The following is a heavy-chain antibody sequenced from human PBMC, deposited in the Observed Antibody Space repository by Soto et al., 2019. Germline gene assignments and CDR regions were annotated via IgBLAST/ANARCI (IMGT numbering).Heavy chain of an antibody. V-gene: IGHV3-73*01. CDR2: IRNKDNNYAT. D-gene: IGHD3-9*01. J-gene: IGHJ4*02. CDR3: ARSDQPARYDEPLDY. Sequence: PGWSLRLSCAASGVTFSESSMHWVRQASGKGLEWVGRIRNKDNNYATAYTASVKGRFTISRDDSKNTVYLQMNSLRAEDTAVYYCARSDQPARYDEPLDYWGQGTLVTVS. CDR1: GVTFSESS.